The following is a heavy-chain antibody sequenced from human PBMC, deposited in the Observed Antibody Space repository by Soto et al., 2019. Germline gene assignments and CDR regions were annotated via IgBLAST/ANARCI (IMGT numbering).Heavy chain of an antibody. J-gene: IGHJ2*01. D-gene: IGHD4-17*01. V-gene: IGHV3-30*04. CDR2: ISYDGSNK. CDR1: GFTFSSYA. CDR3: ARALLATTVVTPGWYFDL. Sequence: GGSLRLSCAASGFTFSSYAMHWVRQAPGKGLEWVAVISYDGSNKYYADSVKGRFTISRDNSKNTLYLQMNSLRAEDTAVYYCARALLATTVVTPGWYFDLWGRGTLVTVSS.